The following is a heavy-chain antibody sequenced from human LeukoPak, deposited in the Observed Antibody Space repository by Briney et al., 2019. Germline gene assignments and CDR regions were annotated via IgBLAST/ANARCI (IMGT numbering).Heavy chain of an antibody. D-gene: IGHD3-22*01. CDR3: AREEDGYYYDSSGY. V-gene: IGHV3-48*03. J-gene: IGHJ4*02. CDR2: ISSSGSTI. CDR1: GFTFSSYE. Sequence: PGGTLRLSCAASGFTFSSYEMNWVRRAPGKGRVWVSYISSSGSTIYYADSVKGRFAISRDNAKNSLYLQMNSLRAEDTAVYYCAREEDGYYYDSSGYWGQGTLVTVSS.